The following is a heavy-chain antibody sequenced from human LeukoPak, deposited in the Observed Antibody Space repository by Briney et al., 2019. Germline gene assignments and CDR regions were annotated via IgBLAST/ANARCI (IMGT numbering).Heavy chain of an antibody. Sequence: GESLKISSKASGYVFTSYWIGWARQMPAQGLEWMGIIYPGDSDTRYSPSFQGQVAISADKSISTAYLQWSSLKASAPAMYYCATQSRSYYYPYYSDYWGQGPLVTVSS. CDR2: IYPGDSDT. D-gene: IGHD1-26*01. V-gene: IGHV5-51*01. CDR3: ATQSRSYYYPYYSDY. CDR1: GYVFTSYW. J-gene: IGHJ4*02.